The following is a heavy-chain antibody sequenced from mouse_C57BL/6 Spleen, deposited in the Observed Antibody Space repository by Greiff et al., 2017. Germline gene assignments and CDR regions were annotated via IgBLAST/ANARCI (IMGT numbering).Heavy chain of an antibody. D-gene: IGHD4-1*01. Sequence: DVKLQESGPGLVKPSQSLSLTCSVTGYSITSGYYWNWIRQFPGNKLEWMGYISYDGSNNYNPSLKNRISITRDTSKNQFFLKLNSVTTEDTATYYCARLTDPYYYAMDYWGQGTSVTVSS. V-gene: IGHV3-6*01. CDR3: ARLTDPYYYAMDY. CDR2: ISYDGSN. J-gene: IGHJ4*01. CDR1: GYSITSGYY.